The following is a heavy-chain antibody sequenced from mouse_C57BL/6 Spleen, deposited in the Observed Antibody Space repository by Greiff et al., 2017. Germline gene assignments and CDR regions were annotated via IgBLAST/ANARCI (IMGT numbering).Heavy chain of an antibody. CDR2: INPSTGGT. CDR3: ARLRGTTVDYAMDY. D-gene: IGHD1-1*01. V-gene: IGHV1-42*01. J-gene: IGHJ4*01. Sequence: EVQLQQSGPELVKPGASVKISCKASGYSFTGYYMNWVKQSPEKSLEWIGEINPSTGGTTYNQKFKAKATLTVDKYSSTAYMQLKSLTYEDSAVYYCARLRGTTVDYAMDYWGQGTSVTVSS. CDR1: GYSFTGYY.